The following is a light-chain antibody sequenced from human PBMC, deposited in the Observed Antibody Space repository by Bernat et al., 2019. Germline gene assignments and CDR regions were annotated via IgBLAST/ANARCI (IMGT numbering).Light chain of an antibody. V-gene: IGLV2-23*02. CDR3: CSYAGRTTFWV. CDR2: GVT. J-gene: IGLJ3*02. Sequence: QSALTQPASVSGSPGQSITISCNGTSCDIGNYNLVSWYQHHPGTAPTLLIYGVTRRPSGVSNRFSGSKSGHTASLTISGLEADDDADYYCCSYAGRTTFWVFGGGTKLTVL. CDR1: SCDIGNYNL.